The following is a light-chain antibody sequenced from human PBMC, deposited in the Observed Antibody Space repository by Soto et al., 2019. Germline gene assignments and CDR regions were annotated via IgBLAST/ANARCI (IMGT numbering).Light chain of an antibody. CDR1: QSVSSSY. Sequence: EIVLTQSPGTLSLSPGERATLSCRASQSVSSSYLAWYQQKPGQAPRLLIYGASSRATGIPDRFSGSGSGTDVTLTISRREPEDFAVYYCQQYCSSPPYTFGQGTKLEIK. V-gene: IGKV3-20*01. J-gene: IGKJ2*01. CDR3: QQYCSSPPYT. CDR2: GAS.